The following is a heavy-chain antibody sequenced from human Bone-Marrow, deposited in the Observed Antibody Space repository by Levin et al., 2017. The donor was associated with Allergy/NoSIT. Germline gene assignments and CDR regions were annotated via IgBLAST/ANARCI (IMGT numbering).Heavy chain of an antibody. D-gene: IGHD1-26*01. J-gene: IGHJ3*02. CDR1: GFSLSSWW. Sequence: GGSLRLSCAASGFSLSSWWMHWVRQAPGKDLVWVSRISTDGTVTHYADSVAGRFTISRDNAKNTLYLQMNSLRAEDTAIYYCTRDSRGLAFDIWGQGTMVTVSS. V-gene: IGHV3-74*01. CDR2: ISTDGTVT. CDR3: TRDSRGLAFDI.